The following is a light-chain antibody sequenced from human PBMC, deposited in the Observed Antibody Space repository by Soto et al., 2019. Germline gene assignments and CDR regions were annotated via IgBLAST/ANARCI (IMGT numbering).Light chain of an antibody. CDR3: QQRSHWPRT. CDR1: QSVNSY. V-gene: IGKV3-11*01. J-gene: IGKJ1*01. Sequence: EIVFTQSPATLSLSPGERATLSCRASQSVNSYLAWYQQTPGQAPTLLLYDASNRDTGIPARFSGRWSWTDFTLTISRLEPEDFQVYYCQQRSHWPRTFGQGTKVDIK. CDR2: DAS.